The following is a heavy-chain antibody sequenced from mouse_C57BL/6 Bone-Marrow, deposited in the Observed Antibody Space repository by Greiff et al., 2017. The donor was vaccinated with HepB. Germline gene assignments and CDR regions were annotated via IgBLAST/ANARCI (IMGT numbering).Heavy chain of an antibody. V-gene: IGHV5-2*01. CDR3: ARQGVRRYFDV. Sequence: EVKVVESGGGLVQPGESLKLSCESNEYEFPSHDMSWVRKTPEKRLELVAVINSDGGSTYYPDTMERRFIISRDNTKKTLYLQMSSLRSEDTALYWCARQGVRRYFDVWGTGTTVTISS. J-gene: IGHJ1*03. D-gene: IGHD2-14*01. CDR2: INSDGGST. CDR1: EYEFPSHD.